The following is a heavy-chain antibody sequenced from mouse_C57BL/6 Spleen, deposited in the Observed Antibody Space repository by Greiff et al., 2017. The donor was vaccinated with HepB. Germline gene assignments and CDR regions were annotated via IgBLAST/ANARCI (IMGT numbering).Heavy chain of an antibody. Sequence: EVQLVESGGGLVKPGGSLKLSCAASGFTFSSYAMSWVRQTPEKRLEWVATISDGGSYTYYPDNVKGRFTISRDNAKNNLYLQMSHLKSEDTAMYYCARGIPRGYWGQGTSVTVSS. CDR1: GFTFSSYA. J-gene: IGHJ4*01. V-gene: IGHV5-4*01. CDR2: ISDGGSYT. CDR3: ARGIPRGY.